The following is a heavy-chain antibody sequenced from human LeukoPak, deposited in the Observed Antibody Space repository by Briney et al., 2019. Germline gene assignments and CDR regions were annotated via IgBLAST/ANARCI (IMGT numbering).Heavy chain of an antibody. J-gene: IGHJ4*02. V-gene: IGHV3-53*01. CDR1: GFTVSSNY. D-gene: IGHD1-14*01. CDR3: ARGPYLSEFDY. CDR2: IYSGGST. Sequence: GGSLRLSCAASGFTVSSNYMSWVRQAPGKGLEWVSVIYSGGSTYYADSVKGRFTISRDNSKNTLYLQMNSLRAEDTAVYYCARGPYLSEFDYWGQGTLVTVSS.